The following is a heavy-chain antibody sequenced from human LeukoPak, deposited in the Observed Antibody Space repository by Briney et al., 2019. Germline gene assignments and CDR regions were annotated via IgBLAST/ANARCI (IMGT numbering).Heavy chain of an antibody. D-gene: IGHD3-9*01. CDR2: ISGSSSYI. CDR1: GFTFSSYS. CDR3: ARESYFDWYFDL. J-gene: IGHJ2*01. V-gene: IGHV3-21*01. Sequence: TGGSLRLSCAASGFTFSSYSMNWVRQAPGKGLEWVSSISGSSSYIYYADSVKGRFTISRDNAKNSLYLQMSSLRAEDTAVYYCARESYFDWYFDLWGRGALVTVSS.